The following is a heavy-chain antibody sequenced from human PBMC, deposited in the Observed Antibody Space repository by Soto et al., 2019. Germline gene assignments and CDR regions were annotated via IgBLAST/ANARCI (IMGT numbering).Heavy chain of an antibody. CDR2: ISSNGGST. Sequence: PGGSLRLSCSASGFTFSSYAMHWVRQAPGKGLEYVSAISSNGGSTYYADSVKGRFTLSRDNSKNTLSLQMISLRAEDTAVYYCAKSMVGTSSGSAFDIWGQGTKVTVSS. CDR3: AKSMVGTSSGSAFDI. J-gene: IGHJ3*02. D-gene: IGHD1-26*01. CDR1: GFTFSSYA. V-gene: IGHV3-64D*06.